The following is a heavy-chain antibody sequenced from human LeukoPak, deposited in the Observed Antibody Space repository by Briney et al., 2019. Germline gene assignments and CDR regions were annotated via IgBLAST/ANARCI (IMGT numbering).Heavy chain of an antibody. CDR2: IKQDGSEK. CDR3: ARDGVYSGSYYYFDY. CDR1: GFTFSSYW. J-gene: IGHJ4*02. Sequence: GGSLRLSCAASGFTFSSYWMSWVRQAPGKGLEWVANIKQDGSEKYYVDSVKGRFTISRDNAKNSLYLQMNSLRAEDTAVYYCARDGVYSGSYYYFDYWGQGTLVTVSS. D-gene: IGHD1-26*01. V-gene: IGHV3-7*01.